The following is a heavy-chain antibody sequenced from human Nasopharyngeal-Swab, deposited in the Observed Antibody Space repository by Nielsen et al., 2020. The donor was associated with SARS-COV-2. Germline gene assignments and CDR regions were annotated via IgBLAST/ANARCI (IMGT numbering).Heavy chain of an antibody. CDR1: GFTLSSYT. V-gene: IGHV3-30-3*01. Sequence: GESLKISCAASGFTLSSYTMHWVRQAPGKGLDWVAVVLYDGTTKYYADSVKGRFTISRDTSENTLYLKMNSLRPEDTAVYYCAREADSHDFRGQGTLVTVSS. CDR3: AREADSHDF. CDR2: VLYDGTTK. J-gene: IGHJ4*02.